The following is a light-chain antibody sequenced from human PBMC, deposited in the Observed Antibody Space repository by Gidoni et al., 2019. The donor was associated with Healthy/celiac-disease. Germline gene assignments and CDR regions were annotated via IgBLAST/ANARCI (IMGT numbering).Light chain of an antibody. CDR3: QQYYSTPRT. V-gene: IGKV4-1*01. Sequence: DIVMTQSPDSPAVSLGERATINCKSNQSVLYSSNNKNYLAWYQQKPGQPPKLLIYWASTRESGVPDRFSGSWSGTDFTLTISSLQAEDGAVYYCQQYYSTPRTFGGGTKVEIK. CDR2: WAS. J-gene: IGKJ4*01. CDR1: QSVLYSSNNKNY.